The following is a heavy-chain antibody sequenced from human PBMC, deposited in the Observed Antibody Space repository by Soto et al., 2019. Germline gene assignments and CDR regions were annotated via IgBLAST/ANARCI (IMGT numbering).Heavy chain of an antibody. CDR3: ARGSGSYPLPYYFDY. Sequence: QVQLQESGPGLVKPSQTLSLTCTVSGGSISSGGYYWSWIRQHPGKGLEWIGYIYCSGSTYYNPSLKSRVTISVDTSKNQFSLKLSSVTAADTAVYYCARGSGSYPLPYYFDYRGQGTLVTVSS. D-gene: IGHD1-26*01. CDR2: IYCSGST. CDR1: GGSISSGGYY. J-gene: IGHJ4*02. V-gene: IGHV4-31*03.